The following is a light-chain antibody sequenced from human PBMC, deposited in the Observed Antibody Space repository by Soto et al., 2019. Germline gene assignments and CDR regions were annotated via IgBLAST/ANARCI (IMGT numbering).Light chain of an antibody. CDR2: GAS. V-gene: IGKV3-20*01. Sequence: EIVLTQSPVTLSLSPGERATLSCRASQTISSNYLAWYRQTPGQPPRLLIYGASNRAAGIAERFSGSGSGTDFTLIISRLEPDDVALYYCQQYGSSPWTFGQGTKVEIK. CDR3: QQYGSSPWT. J-gene: IGKJ1*01. CDR1: QTISSNY.